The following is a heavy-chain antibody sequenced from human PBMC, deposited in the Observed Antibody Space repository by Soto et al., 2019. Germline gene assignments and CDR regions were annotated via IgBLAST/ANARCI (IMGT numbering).Heavy chain of an antibody. V-gene: IGHV3-20*04. Sequence: EVQLVESGGGVLRPGGSLRLSCAASGFTFDDYGMSWARQAPGKGLEWVSGVNWNGGSTGYADSVKGRFTISRDNAKNSLYLQMTSLRGEDTAFYYCVRGASLNFDYWGQGTLVTVSS. D-gene: IGHD1-26*01. CDR2: VNWNGGST. CDR3: VRGASLNFDY. CDR1: GFTFDDYG. J-gene: IGHJ4*02.